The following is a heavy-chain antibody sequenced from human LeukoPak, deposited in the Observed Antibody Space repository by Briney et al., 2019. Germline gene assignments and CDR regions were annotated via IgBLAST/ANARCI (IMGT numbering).Heavy chain of an antibody. D-gene: IGHD2-15*01. CDR1: GFTVSSNY. J-gene: IGHJ4*02. Sequence: GGSLRLSCAASGFTVSSNYMSWVRQAPGKGLEWVSSISSSSSYIYYADSVKGRFTISRDNAKNSLYLQMNSLRAEDTAVYYCARGSTRWDYWGQGTLVTVSS. CDR2: ISSSSSYI. CDR3: ARGSTRWDY. V-gene: IGHV3-21*01.